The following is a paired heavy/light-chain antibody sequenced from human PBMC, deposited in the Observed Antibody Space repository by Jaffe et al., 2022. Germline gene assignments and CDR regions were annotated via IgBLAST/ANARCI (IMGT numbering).Light chain of an antibody. V-gene: IGKV3-20*01. Sequence: EIVLTQSPGTLSLSPGERATLSCRASETVTANYLAWYQQKPGQAPRLLMHAASRRAAGIPDRFSGSGSGTDFTLTISRLEPEDFALYFCQQYDRSPFLFGGGTKVEF. CDR1: ETVTANY. CDR3: QQYDRSPFL. J-gene: IGKJ4*01. CDR2: AAS.
Heavy chain of an antibody. D-gene: IGHD1-26*01. CDR2: GHYGGNT. CDR3: AREVGYLDV. V-gene: IGHV4-59*01. Sequence: QLQLQESGPRVVKPSETLSLTCTVSSGFITSYYWTWIRQSPGKGLEWVGNGHYGGNTNYSPSLKRRVSISVDMSMNQISLKVHSVTTADTAVYYCAREVGYLDVWGQGLLVTVSS. J-gene: IGHJ4*02. CDR1: SGFITSYY.